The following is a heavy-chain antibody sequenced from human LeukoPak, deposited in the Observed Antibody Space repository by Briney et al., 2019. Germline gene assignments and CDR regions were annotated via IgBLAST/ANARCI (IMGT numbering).Heavy chain of an antibody. CDR2: INPNSGGT. D-gene: IGHD6-13*01. CDR1: GYTFTGYY. CDR3: ARGFEGIAAAGFDY. J-gene: IGHJ4*02. V-gene: IGHV1-2*02. Sequence: ASVKVSCKASGYTFTGYYMHWVRQAPGQGLEWMGWINPNSGGTNYAQKFQGRVTMTRDTSISTAYMELSRLRSDDTAVYYCARGFEGIAAAGFDYWGQGTLVTVSS.